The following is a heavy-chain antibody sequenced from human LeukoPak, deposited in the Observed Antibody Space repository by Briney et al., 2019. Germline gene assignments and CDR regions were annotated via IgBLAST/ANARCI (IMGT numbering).Heavy chain of an antibody. CDR1: GFTFSDYS. V-gene: IGHV3-21*01. J-gene: IGHJ6*02. D-gene: IGHD1-26*01. CDR2: ISSAGSYM. CDR3: ARWVNSGSYRKYYGMDV. Sequence: PGGSLRLSCAASGFTFSDYSMNWVRQAPGKGLEWVSSISSAGSYMYYADSLKGRFTISRDNAKNSLFLQMDSPRAEDTAMYYCARWVNSGSYRKYYGMDVWGQGTTVTVSS.